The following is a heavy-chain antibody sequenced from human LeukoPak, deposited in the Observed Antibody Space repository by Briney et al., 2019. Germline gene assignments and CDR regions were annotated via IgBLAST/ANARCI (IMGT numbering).Heavy chain of an antibody. Sequence: ASVKVSCKASGYTFTSYGISWVRQAPGQGLEWMGWISAYNGNTNYAQKLQGRVTMTTATSTSTAYMELRSPRSDDTAVYYCARDEAAAGTTRGGWGKYYYYGMDVWGQGTTVTVSS. J-gene: IGHJ6*02. V-gene: IGHV1-18*01. CDR1: GYTFTSYG. CDR3: ARDEAAAGTTRGGWGKYYYYGMDV. D-gene: IGHD6-13*01. CDR2: ISAYNGNT.